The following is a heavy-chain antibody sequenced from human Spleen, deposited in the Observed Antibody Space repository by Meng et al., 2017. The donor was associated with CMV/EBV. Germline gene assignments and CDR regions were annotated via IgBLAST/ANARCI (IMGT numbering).Heavy chain of an antibody. CDR2: ISSSGGST. CDR3: AKHSETGTHGYLDY. V-gene: IGHV3-23*01. CDR1: GFTFSNYV. D-gene: IGHD1-1*01. J-gene: IGHJ4*02. Sequence: GESLKISCAASGFTFSNYVMTWVRQAPGKGLDWVSAISSSGGSTYYADSVKGRFTTSRDNFKNTLYLQMNSLRAEDTAVYYCAKHSETGTHGYLDYWGQGTLVTVSS.